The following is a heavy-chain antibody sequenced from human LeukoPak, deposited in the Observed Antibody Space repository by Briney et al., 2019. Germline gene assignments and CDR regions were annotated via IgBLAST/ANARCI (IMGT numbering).Heavy chain of an antibody. V-gene: IGHV3-74*01. CDR3: ARAYQQWLPRSALDK. D-gene: IGHD6-19*01. CDR2: INSDGTTT. CDR1: GFTFSTYW. Sequence: GGSLRLSCAASGFTFSTYWMYWVRQTPGQGLAWVSRINSDGTTTNYADSVRGRFTISRDNAKTTLFLQMNSLRAEDTAVYFCARAYQQWLPRSALDKWGQGTVVTVSS. J-gene: IGHJ3*02.